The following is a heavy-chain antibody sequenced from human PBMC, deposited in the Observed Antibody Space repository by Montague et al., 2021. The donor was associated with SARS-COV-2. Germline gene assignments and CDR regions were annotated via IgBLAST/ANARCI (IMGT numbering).Heavy chain of an antibody. CDR2: ISHGGAT. Sequence: SETLSLTCGVSGGPLSGYFWSWIRQTPGKGLEWIGEISHGGATKYNPTLKSRATVSVDTSKNQFSLKLSSVTAADTAVYYCARGDGHYYGSGTYPYYWGQGTLVTVSS. D-gene: IGHD3-10*01. CDR3: ARGDGHYYGSGTYPYY. V-gene: IGHV4-34*01. CDR1: GGPLSGYF. J-gene: IGHJ4*02.